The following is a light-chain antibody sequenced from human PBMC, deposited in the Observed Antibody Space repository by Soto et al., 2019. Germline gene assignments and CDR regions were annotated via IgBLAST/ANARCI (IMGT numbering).Light chain of an antibody. CDR2: EGS. CDR3: CSYAGTTSYV. V-gene: IGLV2-23*01. Sequence: QSVLTQPPSASGSPGQSVTISCTATSRDIGSHNLVSWYQQHTGKAPKLMIHEGSKRPSGVSNRFSASKAGNTASLTISGLQAEDEADYYCCSYAGTTSYVFGTGSKVTVL. CDR1: SRDIGSHNL. J-gene: IGLJ1*01.